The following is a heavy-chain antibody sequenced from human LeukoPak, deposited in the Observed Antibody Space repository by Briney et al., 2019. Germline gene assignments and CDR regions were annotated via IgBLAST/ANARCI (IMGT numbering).Heavy chain of an antibody. V-gene: IGHV4-39*07. J-gene: IGHJ4*02. CDR1: GGSISSSSYY. CDR3: ARDARGYSYEDN. CDR2: IYYSGST. D-gene: IGHD5-18*01. Sequence: SETLSLTCTVSGGSISSSSYYWGWIRQPPGKGLEWIGSIYYSGSTYYNPSLKSRVTISVDTSKNQFSLKLSSVTAADTAVYYCARDARGYSYEDNWGQGTLVTVSS.